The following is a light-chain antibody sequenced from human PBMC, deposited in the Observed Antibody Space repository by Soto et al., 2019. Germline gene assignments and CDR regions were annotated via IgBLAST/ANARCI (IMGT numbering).Light chain of an antibody. CDR3: QKYNSAPLT. CDR1: QGIAPY. V-gene: IGKV1-27*01. Sequence: DVQMTQSPSSLSAFVGDRVTITCRASQGIAPYLAWFQQKPGKVPKLLIDATSTLQSGVPSRISGSRSGTDFTLTINSLQPEDVRTYYCQKYNSAPLTFGGGTKVEIK. CDR2: ATS. J-gene: IGKJ4*01.